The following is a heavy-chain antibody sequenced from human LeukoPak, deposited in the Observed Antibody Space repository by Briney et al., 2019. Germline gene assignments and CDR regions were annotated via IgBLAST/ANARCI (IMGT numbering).Heavy chain of an antibody. D-gene: IGHD4-17*01. J-gene: IGHJ5*02. V-gene: IGHV3-30*02. CDR2: VRYDGSNK. CDR1: GFTSSGHW. Sequence: PGGSLRLSCAASGFTSSGHWMSWVRQAPGKGLEWVAFVRYDGSNKYYADSVKGRFTISRDNSKNTLYLQMNSLRAEDTAVYYCAKEVGYGENWFDPWGQGTLVTVSS. CDR3: AKEVGYGENWFDP.